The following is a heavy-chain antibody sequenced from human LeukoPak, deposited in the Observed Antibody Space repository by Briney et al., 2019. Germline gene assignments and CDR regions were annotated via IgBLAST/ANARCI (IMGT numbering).Heavy chain of an antibody. CDR3: ARNLNLYDSSGYCDY. CDR2: INPSGGST. D-gene: IGHD3-22*01. CDR1: GYTFTSYY. Sequence: ASVKVSCKASGYTFTSYYMHWVRQAPGQGLEWMGIINPSGGSTSYAQKFQGRVTMTRGTSTSTVYMELGSLRSEDTAVYYCARNLNLYDSSGYCDYWGQGTLVTVSS. V-gene: IGHV1-46*01. J-gene: IGHJ4*02.